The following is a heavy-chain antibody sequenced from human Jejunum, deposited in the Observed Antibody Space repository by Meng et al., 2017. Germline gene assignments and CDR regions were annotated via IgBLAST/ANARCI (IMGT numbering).Heavy chain of an antibody. J-gene: IGHJ4*02. D-gene: IGHD2-2*01. CDR1: GDSISSGGHY. Sequence: QVQLQESGPGLVTPSLTLSPTCTASGDSISSGGHYWSWIRQHPGKGLEWIGYIYYTGSAYYNPSLESRVTLSVDTSSNQFSLRLNSVTAADTAVYYCAREGQLMLGLVGYWGQGTLVTVSS. V-gene: IGHV4-31*03. CDR2: IYYTGSA. CDR3: AREGQLMLGLVGY.